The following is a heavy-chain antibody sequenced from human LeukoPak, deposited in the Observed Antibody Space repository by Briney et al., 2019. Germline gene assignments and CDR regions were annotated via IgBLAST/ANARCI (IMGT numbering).Heavy chain of an antibody. J-gene: IGHJ4*02. Sequence: GGSLGLSCAASGFTLSNHAMSWVRQPPGKGLEWVSGISGSGGDIHYAESVKGRFTISRDNSRNTLYLQMNSLRAEDTAVYYCAKLSPGVREEYWGQGSLVTVSS. D-gene: IGHD1-26*01. CDR2: ISGSGGDI. V-gene: IGHV3-23*01. CDR1: GFTLSNHA. CDR3: AKLSPGVREEY.